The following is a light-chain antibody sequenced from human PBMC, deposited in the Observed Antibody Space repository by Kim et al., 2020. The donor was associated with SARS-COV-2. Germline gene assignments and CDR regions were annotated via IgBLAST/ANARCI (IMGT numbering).Light chain of an antibody. Sequence: VSPGERATLSCRASQSVSSSLAWYQQKPGQAPRLLIYGASTRATGIPARFSGSGSGTEFTLTISSLQSEDFVVYYCQQYNSWPITFGRGTKVDIK. CDR3: QQYNSWPIT. J-gene: IGKJ4*02. CDR1: QSVSSS. V-gene: IGKV3-15*01. CDR2: GAS.